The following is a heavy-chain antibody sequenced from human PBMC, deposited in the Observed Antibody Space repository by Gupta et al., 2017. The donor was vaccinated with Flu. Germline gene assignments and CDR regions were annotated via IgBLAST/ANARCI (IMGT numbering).Heavy chain of an antibody. Sequence: QVQLVESGGGVAQPGRSLRLSCAASGFTFSTHGMHWVRHAPGKGLECGAVTSYDGSKKYYADSVKGRFTISRDNSKNTLYLQMNSLRAEDTAVYYCAKDLFRGVIKGTIDYWGQGTRVTVSS. J-gene: IGHJ4*02. CDR2: TSYDGSKK. D-gene: IGHD3-10*01. CDR1: GFTFSTHG. CDR3: AKDLFRGVIKGTIDY. V-gene: IGHV3-30*18.